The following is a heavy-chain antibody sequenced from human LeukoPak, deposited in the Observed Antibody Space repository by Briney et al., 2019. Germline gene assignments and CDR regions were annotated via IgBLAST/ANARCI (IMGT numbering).Heavy chain of an antibody. V-gene: IGHV4-59*08. J-gene: IGHJ4*02. CDR2: IYYSGST. D-gene: IGHD3-10*01. CDR1: GGSISSYY. CDR3: ARHSSRYFKFDY. Sequence: KPSETLSLTCTVSGGSISSYYWSWIRQPPGKGLEWIGYIYYSGSTNYNPSLKSRVTISVDTSKNQFSLKLSSVTAADTAVFYCARHSSRYFKFDYWGQGTLVTVSS.